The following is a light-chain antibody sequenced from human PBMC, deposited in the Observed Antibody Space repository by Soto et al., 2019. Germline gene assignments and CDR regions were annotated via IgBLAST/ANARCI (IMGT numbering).Light chain of an antibody. CDR2: AAS. CDR3: QQYYSYPQT. Sequence: AIRMTQSPSSFAASTGDRVTITCRASQGISSYLAWYQQKPWKAPKLLIYAASTLKSGVPSRFSCSGSGTDFTLTLSCLQSEDFATYYCQQYYSYPQTFGQGTKLEIK. V-gene: IGKV1-8*01. CDR1: QGISSY. J-gene: IGKJ2*01.